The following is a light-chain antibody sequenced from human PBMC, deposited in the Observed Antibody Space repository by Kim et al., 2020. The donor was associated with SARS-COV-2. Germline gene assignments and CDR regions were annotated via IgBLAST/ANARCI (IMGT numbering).Light chain of an antibody. CDR3: MLYMGNGISV. Sequence: QTVVTQEPSLSVSPGGTVTLTCGLRSGSVSTGHYPSWSQQKTGQVPRTLIYSTDTRSSGVPRRFSGAIVGNKAALTITGAQADDESDYYCMLYMGNGISVFGGGTKVTVL. CDR1: SGSVSTGHY. V-gene: IGLV8-61*01. J-gene: IGLJ3*02. CDR2: STD.